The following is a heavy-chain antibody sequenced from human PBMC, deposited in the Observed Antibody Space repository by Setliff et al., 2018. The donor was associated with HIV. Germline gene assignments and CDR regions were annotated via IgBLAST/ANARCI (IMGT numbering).Heavy chain of an antibody. CDR2: IDHSGST. CDR3: ARARANWVVRRAFDI. CDR1: DGSFSGYY. V-gene: IGHV4-34*01. Sequence: PSETLSLTCAVSDGSFSGYYWSWLRQPPGKGVEWVGDIDHSGSTNDNQSLKGRVTITVDTSKKQFSLRLSPVTAADTAVYFCARARANWVVRRAFDIWGQGTMVTVSS. D-gene: IGHD1-1*01. J-gene: IGHJ3*02.